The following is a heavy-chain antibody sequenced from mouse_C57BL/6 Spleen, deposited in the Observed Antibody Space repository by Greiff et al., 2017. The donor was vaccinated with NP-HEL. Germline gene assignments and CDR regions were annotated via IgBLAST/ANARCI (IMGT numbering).Heavy chain of an antibody. CDR3: VSYYYGSSYYFDY. J-gene: IGHJ2*01. D-gene: IGHD1-1*01. V-gene: IGHV1-42*01. Sequence: EVKLMESGPELVKPGASVKISCKASGYSFTGYYMNWVKQSPEKSLEWIGEINPSTGGTTYNQKFKAKATLTVDKSSSTAYMQLKSLTSEDSAVYDCVSYYYGSSYYFDYWGQGTTLTVSS. CDR1: GYSFTGYY. CDR2: INPSTGGT.